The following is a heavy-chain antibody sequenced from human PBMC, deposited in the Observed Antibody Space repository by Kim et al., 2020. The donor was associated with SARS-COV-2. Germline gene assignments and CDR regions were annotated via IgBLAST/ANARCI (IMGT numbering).Heavy chain of an antibody. D-gene: IGHD3-22*01. CDR1: GGSISSYY. V-gene: IGHV4-59*01. CDR2: IYYSGST. J-gene: IGHJ4*02. Sequence: SETLSLTCTVSGGSISSYYWSWIRQPPGKGLEWIGYIYYSGSTNYNPSLKSRVTISVDTSKNQFSLKLSSVTAADTAVYYCARVETDSSGYYYDYWGQGTLVTVSS. CDR3: ARVETDSSGYYYDY.